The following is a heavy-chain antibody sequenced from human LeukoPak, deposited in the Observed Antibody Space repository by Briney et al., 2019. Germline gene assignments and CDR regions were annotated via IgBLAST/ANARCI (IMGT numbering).Heavy chain of an antibody. Sequence: GGSLRLSCAASGFTFSNYAMHWVRQAPGKGLEWVAVISYDGSDKYYADSVKGRFTISRDNSKNTLFLQMNSLRAEDTAVYYCARGLPGGFVGFSSSWYPLDYWGQGTLVTVSS. CDR2: ISYDGSDK. V-gene: IGHV3-30-3*01. CDR3: ARGLPGGFVGFSSSWYPLDY. CDR1: GFTFSNYA. D-gene: IGHD6-13*01. J-gene: IGHJ4*02.